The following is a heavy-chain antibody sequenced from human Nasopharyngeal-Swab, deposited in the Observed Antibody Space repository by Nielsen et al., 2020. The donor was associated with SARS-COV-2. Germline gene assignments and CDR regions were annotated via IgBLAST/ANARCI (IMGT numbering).Heavy chain of an antibody. Sequence: SETLSLTCTVSGGSISSGDYYWIWIRQPPGKGLEWIGYIYYSGSTYYNPSLKSRVTISVDTSKNQFSLKLGSVTAADTAVYYCARVFEAAAGLDYWGQGTLVTVSS. CDR1: GGSISSGDYY. CDR2: IYYSGST. J-gene: IGHJ4*02. CDR3: ARVFEAAAGLDY. V-gene: IGHV4-30-4*01. D-gene: IGHD6-13*01.